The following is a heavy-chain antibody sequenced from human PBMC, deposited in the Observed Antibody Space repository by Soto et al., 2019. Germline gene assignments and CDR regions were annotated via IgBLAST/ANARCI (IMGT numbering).Heavy chain of an antibody. V-gene: IGHV3-48*01. Sequence: EVQLVESGGGLVQPGGSLRLNNATSGFILSDCAMNLVRQAPGKGLEWVSYISSSSSVIDYADSVKGPFTVSRDNARNSLYLQMNSLRADDTAVYYCARDLSWGSNWYYYMDVWGKGTTVTVSS. J-gene: IGHJ6*03. CDR1: GFILSDCA. CDR2: ISSSSSVI. D-gene: IGHD3-16*01. CDR3: ARDLSWGSNWYYYMDV.